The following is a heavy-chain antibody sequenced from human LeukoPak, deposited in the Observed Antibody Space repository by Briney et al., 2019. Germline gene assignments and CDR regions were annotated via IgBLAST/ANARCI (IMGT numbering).Heavy chain of an antibody. CDR3: ARDFYCSGGSCYYGMDV. J-gene: IGHJ6*02. CDR1: GFTVNNSH. V-gene: IGHV3-53*01. D-gene: IGHD2-15*01. CDR2: IYRGDTT. Sequence: GGSLRLSCAASGFTVNNSHMSWVRQAPGKGLERVSVIYRGDTTYYAESVKGRFTISRDTSKDTLYLQMSSLRAEDTAVYYCARDFYCSGGSCYYGMDVWGQGTTVTVSS.